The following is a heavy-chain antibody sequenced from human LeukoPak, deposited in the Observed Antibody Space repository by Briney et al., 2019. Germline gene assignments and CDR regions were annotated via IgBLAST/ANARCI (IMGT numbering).Heavy chain of an antibody. V-gene: IGHV1-69*13. Sequence: SVKVSCKASGGTFSSYAISWVRQAPGQGLEWMGGIIPIFGTANYAQKFQGRVTITADESTSTAYMELSSLRPEDTAVYYCARDGGYSGYDYYFDYWGQGTLVTVSS. J-gene: IGHJ4*02. CDR2: IIPIFGTA. CDR3: ARDGGYSGYDYYFDY. CDR1: GGTFSSYA. D-gene: IGHD5-12*01.